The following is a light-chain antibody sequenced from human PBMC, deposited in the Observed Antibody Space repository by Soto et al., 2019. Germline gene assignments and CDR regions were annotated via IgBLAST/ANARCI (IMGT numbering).Light chain of an antibody. CDR3: QQTFSTPIT. Sequence: QMTQSPASLSASVLYRVTITFLASQTVRRYLNWYQQKPGKAPTLLIYAASTLESAVPPRFSGAGSETEFTLTINGLQPDDFATYYCQQTFSTPITFGQGTRLEIK. CDR2: AAS. CDR1: QTVRRY. V-gene: IGKV1-39*01. J-gene: IGKJ5*01.